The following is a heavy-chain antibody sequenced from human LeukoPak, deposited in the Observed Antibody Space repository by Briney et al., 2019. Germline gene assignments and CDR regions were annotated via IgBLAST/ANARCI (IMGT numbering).Heavy chain of an antibody. CDR2: ISGSGGST. J-gene: IGHJ4*02. CDR1: GFTFSSYG. V-gene: IGHV3-23*01. Sequence: GGSLRLSCAASGFTFSSYGMSWVRQAPGKGLEWVSAISGSGGSTYYADSVKGRFTISRDNAKNSLYLQMNSLRAEDTAVYYCARYGGFPGYWGQGTLVTVSS. CDR3: ARYGGFPGY. D-gene: IGHD4-23*01.